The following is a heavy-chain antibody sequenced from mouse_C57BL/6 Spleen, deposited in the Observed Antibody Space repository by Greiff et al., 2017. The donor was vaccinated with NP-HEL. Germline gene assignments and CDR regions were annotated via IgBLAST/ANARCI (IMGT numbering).Heavy chain of an antibody. V-gene: IGHV3-6*01. CDR1: GYSITSGYY. CDR2: ISYDGSN. J-gene: IGHJ1*03. Sequence: EVKLQESGPGLVKPSQSLSLTCSVTGYSITSGYYWNWIRQFPGNKLEWMGYISYDGSNNYNPSLKNRISITRDTSKNQFFLKLNSVTTEDTATYYCAREGPYGSRSYWYFDVWGTGTTVTVSS. CDR3: AREGPYGSRSYWYFDV. D-gene: IGHD1-1*01.